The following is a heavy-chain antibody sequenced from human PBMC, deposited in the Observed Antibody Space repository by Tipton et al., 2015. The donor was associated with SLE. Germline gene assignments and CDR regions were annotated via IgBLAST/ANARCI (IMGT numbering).Heavy chain of an antibody. CDR2: IYYSGST. Sequence: LRLSCTVSGGSISNYYWSWIRQPPGKGLYWIGYIYYSGSTNYNPSLKSRVTISVDTSKNQFSLKLSSVTAADTALYYRARAATSGAVGWYFDLWGRGTLVTVSS. J-gene: IGHJ2*01. D-gene: IGHD2-15*01. CDR3: ARAATSGAVGWYFDL. V-gene: IGHV4-59*01. CDR1: GGSISNYY.